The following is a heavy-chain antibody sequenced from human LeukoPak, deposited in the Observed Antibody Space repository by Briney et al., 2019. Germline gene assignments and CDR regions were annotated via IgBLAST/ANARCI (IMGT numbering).Heavy chain of an antibody. Sequence: GGSLRLSCAASGFTFDDYAMHWVRQAPGKGREWVSGISWNSGSIGYADSVKGRFTISRDNAKNSLYLQMNSLRAEDTALYYCAKDKYSSSPWSGFDPWGQGTLVTVSS. CDR3: AKDKYSSSPWSGFDP. V-gene: IGHV3-9*01. CDR2: ISWNSGSI. CDR1: GFTFDDYA. D-gene: IGHD6-6*01. J-gene: IGHJ5*02.